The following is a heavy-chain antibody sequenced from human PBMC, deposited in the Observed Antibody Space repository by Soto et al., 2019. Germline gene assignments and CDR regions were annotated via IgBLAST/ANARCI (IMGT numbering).Heavy chain of an antibody. J-gene: IGHJ6*02. CDR1: GFTFSSYA. Sequence: GGSLRLSCAASGFTFSSYAMHWVRQAPGKGLEWVAVIPYDGSNKYYADSVKGRFTISRDNSKNTLYLQMNSLRAEDTAVYYCARDRYDFWSGYYKNYYYYYGMDVWGQGTTVTVSS. D-gene: IGHD3-3*01. CDR2: IPYDGSNK. V-gene: IGHV3-30-3*01. CDR3: ARDRYDFWSGYYKNYYYYYGMDV.